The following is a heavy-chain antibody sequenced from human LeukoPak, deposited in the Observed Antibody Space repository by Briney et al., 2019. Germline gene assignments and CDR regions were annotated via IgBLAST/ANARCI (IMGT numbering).Heavy chain of an antibody. D-gene: IGHD4-23*01. Sequence: GGSLQLSCSASGINLRNYCISLGRPAPGEGLEWGSSISGSGGSTYSADSVKGRFTISRENSNNTLYLQMNSLRADDTAMYYCAKDSEATITPLSAFDIWGQGTMVTVSS. V-gene: IGHV3-23*01. CDR3: AKDSEATITPLSAFDI. CDR2: ISGSGGST. J-gene: IGHJ3*02. CDR1: GINLRNYC.